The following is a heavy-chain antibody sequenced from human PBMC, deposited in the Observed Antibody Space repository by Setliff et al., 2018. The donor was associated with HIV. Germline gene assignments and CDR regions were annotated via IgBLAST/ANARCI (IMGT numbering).Heavy chain of an antibody. Sequence: SETLSLTCAVSGYSISSGYYWGWIRQPPGKGLEWIGSIYHSGSTYYNPSLKSRVTISVDTSKNQFSLKLSSVTAADTAVYYCARSTYYYGSSGYDAFDIWGQGTMVTVSS. V-gene: IGHV4-38-2*01. CDR2: IYHSGST. D-gene: IGHD3-22*01. CDR3: ARSTYYYGSSGYDAFDI. J-gene: IGHJ3*02. CDR1: GYSISSGYY.